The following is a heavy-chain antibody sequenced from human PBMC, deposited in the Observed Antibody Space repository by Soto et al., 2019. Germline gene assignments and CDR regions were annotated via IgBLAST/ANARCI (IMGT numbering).Heavy chain of an antibody. CDR2: THYSGNT. CDR1: GASIRSHY. V-gene: IGHV4-59*11. J-gene: IGHJ4*02. D-gene: IGHD6-19*01. Sequence: SETLSLTCAVSGASIRSHYWSWIRRPPGKGLEWIGYTHYSGNTNYNPSLKSRVTMSVDTSTNQFSLTLTSVTAADTAAYYCAKGGWSLDSWGQGTLVTDSS. CDR3: AKGGWSLDS.